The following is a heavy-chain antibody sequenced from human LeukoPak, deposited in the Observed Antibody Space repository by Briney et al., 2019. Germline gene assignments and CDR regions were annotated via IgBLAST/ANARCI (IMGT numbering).Heavy chain of an antibody. CDR1: GGSISSYY. Sequence: SETLSLTCTVSGGSISSYYWNWIRQPPGKGLEWIGYIYYSGSTNYNPSLKSRVTISVDTSKNQFSLKLSSVTAADTAVYYCARGSIRLRLRGAFDIWGQGTMVTVSS. D-gene: IGHD4-17*01. CDR3: ARGSIRLRLRGAFDI. V-gene: IGHV4-59*12. CDR2: IYYSGST. J-gene: IGHJ3*02.